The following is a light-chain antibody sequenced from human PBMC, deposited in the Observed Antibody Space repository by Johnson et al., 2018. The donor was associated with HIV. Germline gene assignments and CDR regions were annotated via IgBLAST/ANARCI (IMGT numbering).Light chain of an antibody. CDR1: SSNIGNNY. V-gene: IGLV1-51*02. CDR2: ENN. Sequence: QSVLTQPPSVSAAPGQKVTISCSGSSSNIGNNYVSWYQQLPGTAPKLLIYENNKRPSGIPDRFSGSKSGTSATLGITGLQTGDEADYYCGTWDSSLSAGGFVTGTKVTVL. J-gene: IGLJ1*01. CDR3: GTWDSSLSAGG.